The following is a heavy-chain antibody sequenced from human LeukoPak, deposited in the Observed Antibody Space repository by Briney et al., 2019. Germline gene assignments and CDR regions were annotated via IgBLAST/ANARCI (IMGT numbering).Heavy chain of an antibody. CDR3: ARDGNGDYFVR. Sequence: PGGSLRFSCAASGFTVSSNYMSWVRQAPGKGLEWVSVIYSGGRTHYADSVKGRFTISRDNSKNTLYLQMNSLRAEDTAVYYCARDGNGDYFVRWGQGTLVTVSS. D-gene: IGHD4-17*01. J-gene: IGHJ4*02. V-gene: IGHV3-66*01. CDR2: IYSGGRT. CDR1: GFTVSSNY.